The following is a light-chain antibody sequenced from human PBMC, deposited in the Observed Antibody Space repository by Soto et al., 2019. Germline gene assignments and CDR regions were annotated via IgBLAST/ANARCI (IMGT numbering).Light chain of an antibody. V-gene: IGLV2-14*01. CDR1: SSDVGRYNY. J-gene: IGLJ3*02. Sequence: QSALTQPASVSGSPGQSITISCTGTSSDVGRYNYVSWYQQYPGKAPILMIYEVSNRPSGVSDRFSGSKSGNTASLTISGLQAEDEADYYCSSYTIRNTWVFGGGTKVTVL. CDR2: EVS. CDR3: SSYTIRNTWV.